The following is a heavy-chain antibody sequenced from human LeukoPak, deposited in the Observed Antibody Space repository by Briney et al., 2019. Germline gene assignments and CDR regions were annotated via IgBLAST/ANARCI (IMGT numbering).Heavy chain of an antibody. CDR3: ARAASVVVPAAIALDL. CDR2: IIPIFGTA. D-gene: IGHD2-2*02. Sequence: SVKVSCKASGGTFSSYAISWVRQAPGQGLEWMGGIIPIFGTANYAQKFQGRVTITADESTSTAYMELSSLRSEDTAVYYCARAASVVVPAAIALDLWGQGTLVTVSS. J-gene: IGHJ5*02. V-gene: IGHV1-69*13. CDR1: GGTFSSYA.